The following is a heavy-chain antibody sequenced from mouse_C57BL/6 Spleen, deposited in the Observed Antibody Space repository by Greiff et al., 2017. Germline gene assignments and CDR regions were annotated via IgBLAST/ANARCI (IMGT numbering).Heavy chain of an antibody. CDR3: ARRWLLRENAMDY. CDR1: GYTFTDYY. Sequence: VQLQQSGPELVKPGASVKISCKASGYTFTDYYMNWVKQSHGKSLEWIGDINPNNGGTSYNQKFKGKATLTVDKSSSTAYMELRSLTSEDSAVYYCARRWLLRENAMDYWGQGTSVTVSS. D-gene: IGHD2-3*01. J-gene: IGHJ4*01. V-gene: IGHV1-26*01. CDR2: INPNNGGT.